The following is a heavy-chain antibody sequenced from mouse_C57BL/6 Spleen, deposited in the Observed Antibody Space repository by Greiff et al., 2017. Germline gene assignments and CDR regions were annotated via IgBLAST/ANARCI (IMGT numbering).Heavy chain of an antibody. D-gene: IGHD3-2*02. V-gene: IGHV1-82*01. CDR1: GYAFSSSW. CDR3: ARSGTAQADYAMDY. CDR2: IYPGDGDT. Sequence: QVQLKESGPELVKPGASVKISCKASGYAFSSSWMNWVKQRPGKGLEWIGRIYPGDGDTNYNGKFKGKATLTADKSSSTAYMQLSSLTSEDSAVYFCARSGTAQADYAMDYWGQGTSVTVSS. J-gene: IGHJ4*01.